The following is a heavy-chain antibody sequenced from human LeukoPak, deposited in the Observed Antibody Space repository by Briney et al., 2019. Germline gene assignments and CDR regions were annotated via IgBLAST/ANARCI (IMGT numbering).Heavy chain of an antibody. D-gene: IGHD3-3*01. V-gene: IGHV3-23*01. CDR3: AKYEGDYDSWSCYYTGSLYGY. CDR1: GFTFSSYA. J-gene: IGHJ4*02. CDR2: ISGSGGST. Sequence: GGSLRLSCAASGFTFSSYAMSWVRQASGKGLEWVSAISGSGGSTYYADSVKGRFTISRDNSKNTLYLQMNSLRAEDTAVYYCAKYEGDYDSWSCYYTGSLYGYWGQGTLVTVSS.